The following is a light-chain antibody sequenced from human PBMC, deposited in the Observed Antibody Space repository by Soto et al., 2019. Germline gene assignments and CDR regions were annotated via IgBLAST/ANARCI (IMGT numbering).Light chain of an antibody. CDR3: QSYDSSLSGSPVI. CDR1: SSNIGAGYD. J-gene: IGLJ2*01. CDR2: GNY. V-gene: IGLV1-40*01. Sequence: QSVLTQPPSVSGAPGQRVIISCTGSSSNIGAGYDVHWYQQLPGTAPKLLIYGNYNRPSGVPDRFSGSKSDTSASLAITGLLAEDEADYYCQSYDSSLSGSPVIFGGGTKLTVL.